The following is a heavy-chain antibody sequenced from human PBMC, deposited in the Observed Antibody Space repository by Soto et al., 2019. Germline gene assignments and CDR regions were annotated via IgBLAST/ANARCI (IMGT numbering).Heavy chain of an antibody. J-gene: IGHJ3*02. V-gene: IGHV3-23*01. CDR3: AKKGLGSLATICSGGDCHYAFDI. CDR2: TSGGGDGK. CDR1: GFTFINYA. Sequence: EVQLLESGGGLVQPGGSLRLSCAASGFTFINYAMSWVRQAPGKGLEWVSTTSGGGDGKYYSDSVKGRFTISRDNSRNTVYLQMNSLRAEDTAIYYCAKKGLGSLATICSGGDCHYAFDIWGQGTLVTVSS. D-gene: IGHD2-15*01.